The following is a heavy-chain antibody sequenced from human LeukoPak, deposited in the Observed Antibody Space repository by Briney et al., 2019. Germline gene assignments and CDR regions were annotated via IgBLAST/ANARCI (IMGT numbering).Heavy chain of an antibody. Sequence: KDGESLKISCKGSGYSFTSYWISWVRQMPGKGLEWMGRIDPSDSYTNCSPSFQGHVTISAGKSISTAYLQWSSLKASDTAMYYCARLTYYYDSSGLGYWGQGTLVTVSS. J-gene: IGHJ4*02. D-gene: IGHD3-22*01. CDR2: IDPSDSYT. CDR1: GYSFTSYW. V-gene: IGHV5-10-1*01. CDR3: ARLTYYYDSSGLGY.